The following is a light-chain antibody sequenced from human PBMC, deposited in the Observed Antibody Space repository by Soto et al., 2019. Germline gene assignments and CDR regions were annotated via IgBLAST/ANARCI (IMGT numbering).Light chain of an antibody. CDR1: SSDVGGYNY. CDR2: EVN. V-gene: IGLV2-8*01. Sequence: QSVLTQPPSASGSPGQSVTISCTGASSDVGGYNYVSWYQQHPGKAPKLMIYEVNKRPSGVPDRFSGSKSGTTATLGITGFQTGDEADYYCGTWDSSLSAGLYVFGTGTRSPS. J-gene: IGLJ1*01. CDR3: GTWDSSLSAGLYV.